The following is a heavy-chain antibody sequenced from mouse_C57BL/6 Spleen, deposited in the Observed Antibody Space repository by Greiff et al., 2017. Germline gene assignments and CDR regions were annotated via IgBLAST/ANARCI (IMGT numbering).Heavy chain of an antibody. V-gene: IGHV5-17*01. CDR3: ARPYASCSWFAY. Sequence: EVMLVESGGGLVKPGGSLKLSCAASGFTFSDYGMHWVRQAPEKGLEWVAYISSGSSTIYYADTVKGRFTISRDNAKNTLCLQMTRLRSEDTAMYYCARPYASCSWFAYWGRGTLVTVSA. D-gene: IGHD1-1*01. J-gene: IGHJ3*01. CDR1: GFTFSDYG. CDR2: ISSGSSTI.